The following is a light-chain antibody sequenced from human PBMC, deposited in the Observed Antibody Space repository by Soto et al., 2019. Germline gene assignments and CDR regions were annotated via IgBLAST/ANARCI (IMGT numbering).Light chain of an antibody. V-gene: IGLV2-14*03. CDR2: EVS. CDR1: SSDVGGYDY. CDR3: SSYTSSSPLV. Sequence: QSTLTQLASVFGSSEQSITISCTGTSSDVGGYDYVSWYQQHPGKAPKLMIYEVSDRPSGVSDRFSGSKSGNTASLTISGLQAEDEADYYCSSYTSSSPLVFGTGTKVTVL. J-gene: IGLJ1*01.